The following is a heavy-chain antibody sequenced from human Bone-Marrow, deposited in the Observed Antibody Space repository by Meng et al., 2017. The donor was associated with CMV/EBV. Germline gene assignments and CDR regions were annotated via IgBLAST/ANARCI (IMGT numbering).Heavy chain of an antibody. Sequence: GESLKISCAASGFTFSSYWMHWVRQAPGKGLVWVSRINSDGGSTSYADSVKGRFTISRDNAKNTLYLQMNSLRAEDTAVYYCARDPTYFYDSSGYSYWYFDLWGRGTLVTVSS. D-gene: IGHD3-22*01. CDR1: GFTFSSYW. J-gene: IGHJ2*01. CDR2: INSDGGST. CDR3: ARDPTYFYDSSGYSYWYFDL. V-gene: IGHV3-74*01.